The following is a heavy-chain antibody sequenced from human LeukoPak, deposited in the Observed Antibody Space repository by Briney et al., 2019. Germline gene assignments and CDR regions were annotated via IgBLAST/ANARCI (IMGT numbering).Heavy chain of an antibody. Sequence: GGSLRLSCAASGFTFSNAWMSWVRQAPGKGLEWVGRIKSKTDGGTTDYAAPVKGRFTISRDDSKNTLYLQMNSLKTEDTAVYYCTAELERLRFDYWGQGTLVTVSS. CDR3: TAELERLRFDY. D-gene: IGHD1-1*01. V-gene: IGHV3-15*01. J-gene: IGHJ4*02. CDR1: GFTFSNAW. CDR2: IKSKTDGGTT.